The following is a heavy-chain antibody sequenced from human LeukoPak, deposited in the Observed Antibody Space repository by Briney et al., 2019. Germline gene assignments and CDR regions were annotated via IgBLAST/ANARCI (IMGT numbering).Heavy chain of an antibody. V-gene: IGHV1-24*01. CDR1: GNTLSEFS. CDR2: FDPEVGET. CDR3: ATDLLAGGLKTFDP. J-gene: IGHJ5*02. Sequence: ASVKVSCKVTGNTLSEFSMHWVRQSPGKGLEWMGGFDPEVGETVYAQKFQGRVTMTEDASTETAYMELSSLRSEDTAVYYCATDLLAGGLKTFDPWGQGTLVTVSS.